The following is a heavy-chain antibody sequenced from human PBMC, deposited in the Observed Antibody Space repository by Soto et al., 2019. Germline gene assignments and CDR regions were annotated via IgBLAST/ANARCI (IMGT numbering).Heavy chain of an antibody. V-gene: IGHV3-74*01. CDR3: ARKLSGAVQGWAYGMDV. CDR1: GFTFNIYW. J-gene: IGHJ6*02. CDR2: INSAGSIT. D-gene: IGHD1-26*01. Sequence: EVQLVESGGGLVQPGGSLRLSCAASGFTFNIYWMHWVRQAPGKGLVWVSRINSAGSITTYADSVKGRFTISRDNAKNTLYLQMNSLRDEDTAVYYCARKLSGAVQGWAYGMDVWGRGTTVTVSS.